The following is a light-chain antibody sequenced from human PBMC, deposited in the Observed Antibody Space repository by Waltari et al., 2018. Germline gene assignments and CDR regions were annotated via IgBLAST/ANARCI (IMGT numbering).Light chain of an antibody. Sequence: DIQMTQSPSTLSASVGDRVTISCRASQSISSWLAWDQQKPGKAPKPLISKASTLESGVPSRFSGSGSGTEFTLTISSLQPDDFATYYCQQYKAYPYTFGQGTELEIK. CDR3: QQYKAYPYT. CDR1: QSISSW. J-gene: IGKJ2*01. V-gene: IGKV1-5*03. CDR2: KAS.